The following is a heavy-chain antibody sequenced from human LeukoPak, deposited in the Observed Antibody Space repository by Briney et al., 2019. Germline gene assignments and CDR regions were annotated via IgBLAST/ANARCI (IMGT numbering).Heavy chain of an antibody. CDR1: GGTFSSYA. V-gene: IGHV1-69*06. J-gene: IGHJ5*02. D-gene: IGHD3-22*01. CDR2: IIPIFGTA. CDR3: ATSLPYGYYDSGGSNWFDP. Sequence: GASVKVSCKASGGTFSSYAISWVRQAPGQGLEWMGGIIPIFGTANYAQKFQGRVTITADKSTSTAYLELSSLRSEDTAVYYCATSLPYGYYDSGGSNWFDPWGQGTLVTVSS.